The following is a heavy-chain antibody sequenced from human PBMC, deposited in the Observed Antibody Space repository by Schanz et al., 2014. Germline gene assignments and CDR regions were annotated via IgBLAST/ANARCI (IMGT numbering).Heavy chain of an antibody. D-gene: IGHD6-13*01. V-gene: IGHV1-46*02. CDR1: GYTFNNHG. CDR3: ARDGEAAAGCDY. Sequence: QVQLVQSGGEVKKPGASATVSCKASGYTFNNHGISWVRQAPGQGLEWMGIINPSGGSTSYAQKFQGRVTMTRDTSTSTVYMELSSLRSEDTAVYYCARDGEAAAGCDYWGQGTLVTGSS. J-gene: IGHJ4*02. CDR2: INPSGGST.